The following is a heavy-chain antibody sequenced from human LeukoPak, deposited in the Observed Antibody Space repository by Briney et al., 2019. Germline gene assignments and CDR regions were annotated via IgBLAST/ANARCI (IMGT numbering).Heavy chain of an antibody. V-gene: IGHV3-23*01. J-gene: IGHJ4*02. CDR2: LSGSGGTT. Sequence: GGSLRLSCVGSGLTFSGFEMNWVRQAPGKGLEWVSALSGSGGTTYYADSVKGRFTISRDNSKNTLYLQVNSLRAEDTAVYYCANAISSGREYYFDYWGQGTLVTVSS. CDR1: GLTFSGFE. CDR3: ANAISSGREYYFDY. D-gene: IGHD6-19*01.